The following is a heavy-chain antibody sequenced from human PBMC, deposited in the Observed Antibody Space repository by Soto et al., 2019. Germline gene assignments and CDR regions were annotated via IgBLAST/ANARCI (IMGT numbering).Heavy chain of an antibody. D-gene: IGHD3-10*01. V-gene: IGHV2-5*02. CDR3: ARSLWFGELL. Sequence: QITLKESGPTLVKPTQTLTLTCSFSGFSLSTRGVGVGWIREPPGKALEWLALIYWDDDRRYSPSLKSRLTITKDTSKNQVVLTMTNMDPVDTATYYCARSLWFGELLWGQGTLVTVSS. CDR1: GFSLSTRGVG. CDR2: IYWDDDR. J-gene: IGHJ4*02.